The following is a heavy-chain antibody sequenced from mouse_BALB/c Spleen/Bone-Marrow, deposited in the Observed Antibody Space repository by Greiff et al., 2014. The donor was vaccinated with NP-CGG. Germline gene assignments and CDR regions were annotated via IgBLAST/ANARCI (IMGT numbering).Heavy chain of an antibody. D-gene: IGHD1-1*01. CDR1: GYTFTSYW. Sequence: VQLQESGAELVRPEASVKLSCKASGYTFTSYWINWVKQRPGQGLEWIGNIYPSDSYTNYNQKFKDKATLTVDKSSSTAYMQLSSPTSEDSAVYYCTRGYYGSSYDYWGQGTTLTVSS. V-gene: IGHV1-69*02. CDR2: IYPSDSYT. J-gene: IGHJ2*01. CDR3: TRGYYGSSYDY.